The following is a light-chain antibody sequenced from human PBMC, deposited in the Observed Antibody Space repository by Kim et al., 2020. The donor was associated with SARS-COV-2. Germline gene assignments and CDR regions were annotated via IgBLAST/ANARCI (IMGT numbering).Light chain of an antibody. CDR1: SSDVGGYNY. J-gene: IGLJ2*01. CDR3: SSYTSSSTLV. Sequence: GQSITISCTGTSSDVGGYNYVSWYQRHPGEAPKLMIYDVSNRPSGVSNRFSGSKSGNTASLTISGLQAEDEADYYCSSYTSSSTLVFGGGTQLTVL. CDR2: DVS. V-gene: IGLV2-14*03.